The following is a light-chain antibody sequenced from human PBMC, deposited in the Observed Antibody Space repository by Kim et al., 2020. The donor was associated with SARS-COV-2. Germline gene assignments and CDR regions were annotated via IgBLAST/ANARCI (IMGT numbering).Light chain of an antibody. CDR3: AACDDSLNGRYV. V-gene: IGLV1-44*01. CDR1: STNIGSNT. CDR2: SNT. Sequence: QRVTISCCGSSTNIGSNTVNWYKQLLGAATKLLIYSNTQRPSGVPDRFSGSMSGTSASLAISGLQSEDEADYYCAACDDSLNGRYVFGTETKVTVL. J-gene: IGLJ1*01.